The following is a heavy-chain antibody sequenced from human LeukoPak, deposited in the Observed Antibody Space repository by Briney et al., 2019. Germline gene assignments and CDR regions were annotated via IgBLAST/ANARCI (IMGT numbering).Heavy chain of an antibody. CDR3: ARAKYYYDSSGYYELDY. J-gene: IGHJ4*02. D-gene: IGHD3-22*01. CDR2: INSDGSST. V-gene: IGHV3-74*01. Sequence: PGGSLRLSCAASGFTFSSYWMHWVRQAPGKGLVWVSRINSDGSSTSYADSVKGRFTISRDNAKNTLYLQMNSLRAEDTAVYYCARAKYYYDSSGYYELDYWGQGTLVTVSS. CDR1: GFTFSSYW.